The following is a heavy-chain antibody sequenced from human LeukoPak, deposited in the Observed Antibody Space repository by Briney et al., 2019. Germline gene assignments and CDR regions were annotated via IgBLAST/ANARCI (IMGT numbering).Heavy chain of an antibody. CDR3: ARDNDKVVDH. Sequence: ASVKVSCKTSGYTFSNYGISWVRQAPVQGLEWMGWITAYNGNRLYAQRFQGRITLTTDTSTSTSYMELRSLEYDDTAIYYCARDNDKVVDHWGQGTLVTVSS. CDR2: ITAYNGNR. CDR1: GYTFSNYG. J-gene: IGHJ4*01. V-gene: IGHV1-18*01. D-gene: IGHD1-1*01.